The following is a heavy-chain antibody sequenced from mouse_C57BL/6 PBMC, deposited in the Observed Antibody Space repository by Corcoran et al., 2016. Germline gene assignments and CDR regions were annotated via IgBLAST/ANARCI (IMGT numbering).Heavy chain of an antibody. CDR1: GYSITSGYY. D-gene: IGHD3-3*01. Sequence: DVQLQESGPGFVKPSQSLSLTCSVTGYSITSGYYWNWIRQFPGNKLEWMGYISYDGSNNYNPSLKNRISITRDTSKNQFFLKLNSVTTEDTATYYCAREAGTDYFDYWGQGTTLSVSS. V-gene: IGHV3-6*01. CDR2: ISYDGSN. J-gene: IGHJ2*01. CDR3: AREAGTDYFDY.